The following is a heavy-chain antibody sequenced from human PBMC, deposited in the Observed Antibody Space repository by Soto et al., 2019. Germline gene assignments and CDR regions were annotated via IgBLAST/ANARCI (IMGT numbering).Heavy chain of an antibody. CDR1: GFTFSSYA. D-gene: IGHD6-6*01. V-gene: IGHV3-64D*06. J-gene: IGHJ4*02. Sequence: GGSLRLSCSASGFTFSSYAMHWVRQAPGKGLEYVSAISSNGGSTYYADSVKGRFTISRDNSKNTLYLQMSSLRAEDTAVYDCVKDQRGDGSSPNYYFDYGGQGTLVTVSS. CDR3: VKDQRGDGSSPNYYFDY. CDR2: ISSNGGST.